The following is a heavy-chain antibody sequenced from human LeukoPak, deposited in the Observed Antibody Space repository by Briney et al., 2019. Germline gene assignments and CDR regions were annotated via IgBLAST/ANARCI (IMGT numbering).Heavy chain of an antibody. Sequence: ASVKVSCKASGYTFTGYYMHWVRQAPGQGLEWMGWINPNSGGTNYAQKFQGRVTMTRDTSISTAYMELSRLRFDDTAVYYCARVLYSSSWDAFDIWGQGTMVTVSS. CDR3: ARVLYSSSWDAFDI. CDR1: GYTFTGYY. J-gene: IGHJ3*02. V-gene: IGHV1-2*02. D-gene: IGHD6-13*01. CDR2: INPNSGGT.